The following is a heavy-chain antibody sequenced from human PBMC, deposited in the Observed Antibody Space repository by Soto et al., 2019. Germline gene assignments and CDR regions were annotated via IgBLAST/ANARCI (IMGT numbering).Heavy chain of an antibody. V-gene: IGHV3-74*03. J-gene: IGHJ3*02. CDR2: VSFDGTAT. D-gene: IGHD2-21*02. CDR3: VRDRRLRGHPFDI. Sequence: QLVESGGGLAQPGWSLRLSCASSGFAFTSSWIHWFRQAPGKGLLWVSRVSFDGTATTSADAVKGRFIISRDNAKNTLCLQMHNLRDDATAMYYCVRDRRLRGHPFDIWGQGTCFSVSS. CDR1: GFAFTSSW.